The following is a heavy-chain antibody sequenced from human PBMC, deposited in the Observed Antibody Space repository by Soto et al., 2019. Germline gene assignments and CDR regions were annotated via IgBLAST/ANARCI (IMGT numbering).Heavy chain of an antibody. CDR2: IYPGDSDT. V-gene: IGHV5-51*01. J-gene: IGHJ1*01. Sequence: GESVKISCKGSGYSFTSYWIGWVRQMPGKGLEWMGIIYPGDSDTRYSPSFQGQVTISADKSISTAYLQWSSLKASDTAMYYCARQRYCGGDCDSGYFHHRGQGTLVTVSS. CDR3: ARQRYCGGDCDSGYFHH. D-gene: IGHD2-21*02. CDR1: GYSFTSYW.